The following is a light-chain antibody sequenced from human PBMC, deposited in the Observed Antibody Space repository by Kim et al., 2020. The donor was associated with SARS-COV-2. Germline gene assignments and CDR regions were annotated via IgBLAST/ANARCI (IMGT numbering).Light chain of an antibody. CDR2: AAS. CDR3: QQYDLYPLT. V-gene: IGKV1-16*02. CDR1: QGIGNY. Sequence: DIQMTQSPSSLSASVGDRVTITCRASQGIGNYLAWIQQKPGKAPKSLIYAASSLQSGVPSKFSGSGSATYFTLTISSLQPEDCATYYCQQYDLYPLTFGGGTKVDIK. J-gene: IGKJ4*01.